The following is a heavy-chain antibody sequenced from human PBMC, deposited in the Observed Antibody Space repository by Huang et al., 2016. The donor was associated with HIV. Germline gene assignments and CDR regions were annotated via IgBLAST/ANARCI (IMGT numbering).Heavy chain of an antibody. V-gene: IGHV4-61*09. J-gene: IGHJ2*01. CDR3: ARYGFEYLQPYWYCDV. CDR1: GGSITTGDYY. CDR2: ISTDWNT. D-gene: IGHD3-10*01. Sequence: QVQLLESGPGLVKPSQTLSLTCTVSGGSITTGDYYWSWIRQSAGKGLEWLGHISTDWNTNYNPSRDSRVTISVNTSKAQFSLKLESVTAADTAVYYCARYGFEYLQPYWYCDVWGRGTLVTVSS.